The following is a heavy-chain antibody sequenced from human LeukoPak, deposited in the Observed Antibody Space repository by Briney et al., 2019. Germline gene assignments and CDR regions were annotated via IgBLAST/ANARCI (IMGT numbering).Heavy chain of an antibody. CDR1: GYTFTSYY. V-gene: IGHV1-46*01. Sequence: GASVKVSCKASGYTFTSYYMHWVRQAPGQGLEWMGIINPSGGSTSYAQKFQGRVTMTRDMSTSTVYMELSSLRSEDTAVYYCARALRFLEWLSQPFDYWGQGTLVTVSS. CDR2: INPSGGST. CDR3: ARALRFLEWLSQPFDY. J-gene: IGHJ4*02. D-gene: IGHD3-3*01.